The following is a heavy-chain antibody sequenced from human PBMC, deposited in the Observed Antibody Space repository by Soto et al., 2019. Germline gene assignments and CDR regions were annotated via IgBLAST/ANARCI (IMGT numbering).Heavy chain of an antibody. J-gene: IGHJ6*02. CDR3: ARFSGSYYYAMDV. Sequence: SETLSLTCAVYGGSFSGYYWSWIRQPPGKGLEWIGEINHSGSTNYNPSLKSRVTISVDTSKNQFSLKLSSVTAADTAVYYCARFSGSYYYAMDVWGQGSTVT. D-gene: IGHD6-19*01. CDR1: GGSFSGYY. V-gene: IGHV4-34*01. CDR2: INHSGST.